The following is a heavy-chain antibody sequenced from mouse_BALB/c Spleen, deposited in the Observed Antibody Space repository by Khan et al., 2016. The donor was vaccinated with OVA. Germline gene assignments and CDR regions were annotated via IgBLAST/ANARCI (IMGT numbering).Heavy chain of an antibody. CDR1: GYTFTDYV. D-gene: IGHD6-1*01. J-gene: IGHJ3*01. CDR3: AGSYDGAWFAY. V-gene: IGHV1-77*01. CDR2: IYPGSGSA. Sequence: QVQLQQSGPELVKPGASVKMSCKASGYTFTDYVITWVKQRTGQGLEWIGEIYPGSGSAYYNEKFKDKATLTADKSSDPAYMQPSGLTSEDSAGDCAAGSYDGAWFAYWGQGTLVTASA.